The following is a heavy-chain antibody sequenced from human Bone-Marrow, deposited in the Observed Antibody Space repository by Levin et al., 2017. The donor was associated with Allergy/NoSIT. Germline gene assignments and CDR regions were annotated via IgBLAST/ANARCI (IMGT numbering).Heavy chain of an antibody. J-gene: IGHJ4*02. CDR1: GMTLSRYW. CDR3: ARDRFDYFDS. Sequence: GGSLRLSCGVSGMTLSRYWMSWVRQAPGKGLEWVANIKQDGSDKNYVDSVKGRFFISRDNAKNFVYLQMNRLRGDDTGVYYCARDRFDYFDSWGQGTLVAVSS. D-gene: IGHD3-3*01. V-gene: IGHV3-7*01. CDR2: IKQDGSDK.